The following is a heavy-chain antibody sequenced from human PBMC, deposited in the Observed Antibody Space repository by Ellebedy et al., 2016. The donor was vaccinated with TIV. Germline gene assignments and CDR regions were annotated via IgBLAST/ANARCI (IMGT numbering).Heavy chain of an antibody. D-gene: IGHD3-10*01. Sequence: MPSETLSLTCTVSGGSISSYSWSWIRQPPGKGLEWIGYIYYSGSTNYNPSLKSRVTISVDTSKNQFSLKLSSVTAADTAVYYCARDWLTMVRGTHYYHYGMDVWGQGTTVTVSS. CDR1: GGSISSYS. J-gene: IGHJ6*02. CDR3: ARDWLTMVRGTHYYHYGMDV. CDR2: IYYSGST. V-gene: IGHV4-59*12.